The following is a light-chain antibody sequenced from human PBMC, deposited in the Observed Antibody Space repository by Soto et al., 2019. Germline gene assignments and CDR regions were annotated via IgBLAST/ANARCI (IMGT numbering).Light chain of an antibody. CDR3: QQSYSNPRT. CDR2: AAT. J-gene: IGKJ1*01. Sequence: DIQMTQSPSSLSESVGDRVTITCRASQTIRSNLNWYQQKPGKAPKLLIYAATELQSWVPSRFSGSGSGTDFTLTISSLQPEDFATYYCQQSYSNPRTFGQGTRVEI. V-gene: IGKV1-39*01. CDR1: QTIRSN.